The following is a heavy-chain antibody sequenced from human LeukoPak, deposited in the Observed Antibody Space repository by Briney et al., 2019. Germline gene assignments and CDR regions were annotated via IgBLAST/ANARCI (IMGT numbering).Heavy chain of an antibody. CDR2: LCRNSGSI. V-gene: IGHV3-9*01. CDR3: AKDLGPGSMATSPGFDY. Sequence: PGGSLRLSCAASGFTFDDYAMHWVRHAPGEGLEEGSCLCRNSGSIGSADSVKGRFTISRDNAKTSLYLQMNSLRAEDTALYYCAKDLGPGSMATSPGFDYWGQGTLVTVSS. D-gene: IGHD5-24*01. CDR1: GFTFDDYA. J-gene: IGHJ4*02.